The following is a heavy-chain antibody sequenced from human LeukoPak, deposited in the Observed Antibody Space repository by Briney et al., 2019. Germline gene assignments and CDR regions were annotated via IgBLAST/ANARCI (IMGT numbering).Heavy chain of an antibody. J-gene: IGHJ3*02. V-gene: IGHV4-4*07. CDR1: GDSIRADNYY. Sequence: SETLSLTCIVSGDSIRADNYYWAWIRQPPGKGLEWIGRIYTSGSTNHNPSLKSRVIMSLDTSKSQFSLSLGSVTAADTAVYYCARDNNGLYFGVRGFDIWGQGKMVIVSS. CDR3: ARDNNGLYFGVRGFDI. D-gene: IGHD3-3*01. CDR2: IYTSGST.